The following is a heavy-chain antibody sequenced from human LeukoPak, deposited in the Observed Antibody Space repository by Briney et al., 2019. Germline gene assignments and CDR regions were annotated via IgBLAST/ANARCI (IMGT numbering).Heavy chain of an antibody. D-gene: IGHD2-15*01. CDR2: INHSGST. J-gene: IGHJ6*03. V-gene: IGHV4-34*01. CDR3: ASGPRYCSGGSCYCYYMDV. Sequence: SETLSLTCAVYGGSFSGYYWSWIRQPPGKGLEWIGEINHSGSTNYNPSLKSRVTISVDTSKNQFSLKLSSVTAADTAVYYCASGPRYCSGGSCYCYYMDVWGKGTTVTVSS. CDR1: GGSFSGYY.